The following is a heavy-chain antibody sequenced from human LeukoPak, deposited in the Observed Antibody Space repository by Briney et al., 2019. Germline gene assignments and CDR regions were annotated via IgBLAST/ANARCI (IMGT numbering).Heavy chain of an antibody. Sequence: PGGSLRLSCAASGFTFSSYAIHWVRQAPGKGLEYVSAISSNGGSTYYADSVKDRFTISRDNSKNTLYLQMGSLRAEDTAVYYCARASSGYSEYYFDYWGQGTLVTVSS. CDR1: GFTFSSYA. CDR2: ISSNGGST. CDR3: ARASSGYSEYYFDY. V-gene: IGHV3-64*02. J-gene: IGHJ4*02. D-gene: IGHD3-22*01.